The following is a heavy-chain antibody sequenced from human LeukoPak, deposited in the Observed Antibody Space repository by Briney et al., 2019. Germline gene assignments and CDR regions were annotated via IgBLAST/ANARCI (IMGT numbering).Heavy chain of an antibody. CDR3: ARETSRLNYFDY. J-gene: IGHJ4*02. V-gene: IGHV3-53*01. CDR1: GFTVSSNY. CDR2: IYSGGST. D-gene: IGHD2-8*01. Sequence: PGGSLRLSCAASGFTVSSNYMSWVRQAPGKGLEWVAVIYSGGSTYYADSVKGRFTISRDNSKNTLYLQMNSLRAEDTAVYYCARETSRLNYFDYWGQGTLVTVSS.